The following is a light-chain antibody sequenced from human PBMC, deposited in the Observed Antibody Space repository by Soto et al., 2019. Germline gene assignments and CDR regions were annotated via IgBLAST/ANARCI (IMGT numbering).Light chain of an antibody. CDR1: QSIISW. Sequence: DIQMTQSPSTLSAAVGDRVTINCLASQSIISWLAWYQQKPGQAPKLLISDDASLESGVPSRFSGSGSGTDFTLTISSLQHEDFATYCFPQYNSYRTFRQGTKGELK. CDR2: DDA. CDR3: PQYNSYRT. V-gene: IGKV1-5*01. J-gene: IGKJ1*01.